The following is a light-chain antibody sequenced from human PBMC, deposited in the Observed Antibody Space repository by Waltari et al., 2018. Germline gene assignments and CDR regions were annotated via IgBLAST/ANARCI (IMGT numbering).Light chain of an antibody. Sequence: EIVMTQSPATLSVSPGERASLSCRASQSVSSYLAWYQQKPGQVPRLLIYGASTRATDIPARFSGSGSGTEFALTISGLQSEDFAVYYCQQYNTWPPGFGQGTRLEIK. V-gene: IGKV3-15*01. CDR1: QSVSSY. CDR2: GAS. CDR3: QQYNTWPPG. J-gene: IGKJ5*01.